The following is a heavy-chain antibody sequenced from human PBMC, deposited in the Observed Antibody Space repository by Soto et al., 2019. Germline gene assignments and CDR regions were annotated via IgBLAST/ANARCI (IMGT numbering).Heavy chain of an antibody. J-gene: IGHJ6*03. D-gene: IGHD2-21*01. Sequence: SQTLSLTCTVSGGSVSSGSYYWSWIRQPPGKGLEWIGYMQSSGSTNYNPSLKSRVTISVDTSKNQFSLTLNSVTAADTATYYCARGGISHWAYFYYMDVWDRGTTVTVSS. V-gene: IGHV4-61*01. CDR1: GGSVSSGSYY. CDR3: ARGGISHWAYFYYMDV. CDR2: MQSSGST.